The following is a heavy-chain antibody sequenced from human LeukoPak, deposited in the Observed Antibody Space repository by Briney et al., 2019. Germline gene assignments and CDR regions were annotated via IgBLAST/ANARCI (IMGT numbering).Heavy chain of an antibody. CDR1: GFTLSTYS. CDR3: ARDPDPHDYGDYEEGFWYYYAMDV. D-gene: IGHD4-17*01. CDR2: ITSSSSY. V-gene: IGHV3-21*01. Sequence: GGSLRLSCAASGFTLSTYSMNWVRQAPGKGLEWVSSITSSSSYYADSVKGRFTISRDNAKDSLFLQMNSLRAEDTAVYFCARDPDPHDYGDYEEGFWYYYAMDVWGKGATVTVSS. J-gene: IGHJ6*04.